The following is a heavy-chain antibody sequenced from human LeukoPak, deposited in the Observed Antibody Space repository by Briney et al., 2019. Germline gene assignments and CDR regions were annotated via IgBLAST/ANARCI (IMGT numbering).Heavy chain of an antibody. CDR1: GFTFSSYG. Sequence: PGGSLRLSCAASGFTFSSYGMHWVRQAPGKGLEWVAVISYDGSNKYYADSVKGRFTISRDNSKNTLYLQMNSLRAEDTAVYYCAKDRGGSYYYYGMDVWGQGTTVTVSS. V-gene: IGHV3-30*18. D-gene: IGHD1-26*01. CDR2: ISYDGSNK. J-gene: IGHJ6*02. CDR3: AKDRGGSYYYYGMDV.